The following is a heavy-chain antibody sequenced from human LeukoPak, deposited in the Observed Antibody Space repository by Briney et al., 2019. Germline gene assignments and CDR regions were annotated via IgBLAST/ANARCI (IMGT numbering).Heavy chain of an antibody. Sequence: PGGSLRLSCAASGFTFSSYAMSWVRQAPGKGLERVSAISGGGAYTYYADSVKGRFTISGDNSKNTVHLQLNTLRAEDTAVYFCAKDIFGGSGSYPSFDYWGQGTLVTVSS. D-gene: IGHD1-26*01. CDR2: ISGGGAYT. CDR3: AKDIFGGSGSYPSFDY. V-gene: IGHV3-23*01. J-gene: IGHJ4*02. CDR1: GFTFSSYA.